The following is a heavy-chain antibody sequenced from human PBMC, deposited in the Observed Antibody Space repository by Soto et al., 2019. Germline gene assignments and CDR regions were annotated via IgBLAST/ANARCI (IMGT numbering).Heavy chain of an antibody. Sequence: QVQLVQSGAEVKKPGVSVKVSCKASGYHFTGYYMHWVRQDPGQGLEWMGWINPNSGGTNYAQKFQGRVTRTRDTPISTAYRELRRLRSDDTAVYYCAFSRIAARLNAFDIWGQGTMVTVSS. D-gene: IGHD6-6*01. V-gene: IGHV1-2*02. CDR2: INPNSGGT. CDR1: GYHFTGYY. J-gene: IGHJ3*02. CDR3: AFSRIAARLNAFDI.